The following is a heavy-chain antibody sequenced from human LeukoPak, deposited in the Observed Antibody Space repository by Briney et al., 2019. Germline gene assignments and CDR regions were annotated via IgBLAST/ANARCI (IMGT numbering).Heavy chain of an antibody. CDR1: GFTFSSYA. D-gene: IGHD6-13*01. CDR3: AKGAGYSSNWNFDY. CDR2: ISGRGDST. J-gene: IGHJ4*02. Sequence: GGSLRLSCAASGFTFSSYAMSWVRQDPGKGLEWVSTISGRGDSTYYADSVKGRFTISRDNSKNTLYLQMNSLRLEDTAGYYCAKGAGYSSNWNFDYWGQGTLVTVSS. V-gene: IGHV3-23*01.